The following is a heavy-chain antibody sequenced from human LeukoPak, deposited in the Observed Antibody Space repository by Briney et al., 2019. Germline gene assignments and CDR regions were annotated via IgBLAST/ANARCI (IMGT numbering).Heavy chain of an antibody. V-gene: IGHV2-70*04. CDR2: IDWDDDK. Sequence: SGPALVKPTQTLTLTCTFSGFSLSTSGMRVSWIRQPPGKALEWLARIDWDDDKFYSTSLKTRLTISKDTSKNQVVLTMTNMDPVDTATYYCARGPLGPTWGYSSSSGPHWYFDLWGRGTLVTVSS. J-gene: IGHJ2*01. CDR3: ARGPLGPTWGYSSSSGPHWYFDL. CDR1: GFSLSTSGMR. D-gene: IGHD6-6*01.